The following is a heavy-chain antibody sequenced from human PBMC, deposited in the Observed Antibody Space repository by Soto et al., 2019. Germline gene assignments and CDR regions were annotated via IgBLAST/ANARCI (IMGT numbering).Heavy chain of an antibody. V-gene: IGHV1-46*01. J-gene: IGHJ5*02. D-gene: IGHD3-10*01. CDR1: GRAFSTTY. CDR3: AGGTLWFGEFSQFDT. Sequence: QVHLVQSGAEVMKPGASVKVSCRAAGRAFSTTYIHWVRQAPGQGLEWMGIINPSGGSRSYSHTFQCRLTMTGDTSTVYMELSSLTFEDRAVYYCAGGTLWFGEFSQFDTWGQGTLVTVSS. CDR2: INPSGGSR.